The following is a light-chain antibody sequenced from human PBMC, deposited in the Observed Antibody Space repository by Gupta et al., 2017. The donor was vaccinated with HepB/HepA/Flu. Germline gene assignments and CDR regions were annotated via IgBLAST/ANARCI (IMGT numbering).Light chain of an antibody. CDR2: AAS. Sequence: ILMTPSPSSLSASVGDRVTITCRASQSISSYLNGYQQKPGKAPKLLIYAASSLQSRVPSRISSSGAGTDDTLTIISLQAEDDATDYCQQRYSTRGITFGGGTKVEIK. CDR1: QSISSY. J-gene: IGKJ4*01. CDR3: QQRYSTRGIT. V-gene: IGKV1-39*01.